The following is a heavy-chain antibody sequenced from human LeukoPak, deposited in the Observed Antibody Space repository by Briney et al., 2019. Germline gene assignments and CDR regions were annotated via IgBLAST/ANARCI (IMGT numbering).Heavy chain of an antibody. CDR3: AGGYCSSTSCQARDYFDY. CDR2: IYTSGST. CDR1: GGSISSYY. J-gene: IGHJ4*02. V-gene: IGHV4-4*07. D-gene: IGHD2-2*01. Sequence: SETLSLTCTVSGGSISSYYWSWIRQPAGKGLEWIGRIYTSGSTNYNPSLKSRVTMSVDTSKNQFSLKLSSVTAADTAVYYCAGGYCSSTSCQARDYFDYWGQGTLVTVSS.